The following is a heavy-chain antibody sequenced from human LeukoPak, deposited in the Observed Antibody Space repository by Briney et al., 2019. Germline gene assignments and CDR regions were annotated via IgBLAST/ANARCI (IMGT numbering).Heavy chain of an antibody. CDR1: GFTFSSYS. V-gene: IGHV3-49*04. CDR2: IRSKAYGGTT. Sequence: GGSLRLSCAGSGFTFSSYSMKWVRQAPGKGLEWVGFIRSKAYGGTTEYAASVKGRFTISRDDSKSIAYLQMNSLKTEDTAVYYCAGHGSSSGWGQGIVVTVSS. J-gene: IGHJ4*02. CDR3: AGHGSSSG. D-gene: IGHD6-6*01.